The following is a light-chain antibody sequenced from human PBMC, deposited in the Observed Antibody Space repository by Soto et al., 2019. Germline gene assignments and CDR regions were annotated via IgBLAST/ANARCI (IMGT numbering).Light chain of an antibody. Sequence: MMMTQSPATLSVSPGERVTLSCRTSHSVNSHVAWYQQKPGQAPRLLLYGASTRATGIPVRFSGSGFGTEFTLTISSLQSGDFAVYYCQQYKNWPLFGQGTRLEIK. V-gene: IGKV3-15*01. CDR3: QQYKNWPL. CDR2: GAS. J-gene: IGKJ5*01. CDR1: HSVNSH.